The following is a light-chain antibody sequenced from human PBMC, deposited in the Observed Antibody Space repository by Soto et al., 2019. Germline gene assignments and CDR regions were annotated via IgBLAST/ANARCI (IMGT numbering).Light chain of an antibody. J-gene: IGLJ3*02. V-gene: IGLV2-14*01. CDR1: SSDVGGYNY. Sequence: QSVLTQPASVSGSPGQSITISCTGTSSDVGGYNYVSWYQHHPGKAPKLMIYEVTNRPSGVSNRFSGSKSGNTASLTVSGLQAEDEADYYCSSYTSSNIRVFGGGTKLTVL. CDR3: SSYTSSNIRV. CDR2: EVT.